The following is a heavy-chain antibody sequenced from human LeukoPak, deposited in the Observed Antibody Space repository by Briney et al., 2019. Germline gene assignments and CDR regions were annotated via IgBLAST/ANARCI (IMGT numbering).Heavy chain of an antibody. CDR3: AREVSSGWSENYFDY. CDR1: GFTFSDHY. D-gene: IGHD6-19*01. CDR2: TRNKANSYTT. Sequence: GGSLRLSCAASGFTFSDHYMDWVRQAPGKGLEWVGRTRNKANSYTTEYAASVKGRFTISRDDSKNSPYLQMNSLKTEDTAVYYCAREVSSGWSENYFDYWGQGTLVTVSS. V-gene: IGHV3-72*01. J-gene: IGHJ4*02.